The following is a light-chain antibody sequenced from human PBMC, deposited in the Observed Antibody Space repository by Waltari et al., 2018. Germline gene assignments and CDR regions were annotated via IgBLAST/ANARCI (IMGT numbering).Light chain of an antibody. CDR2: GAS. CDR1: QSVSSN. CDR3: QQYNNWPPFT. Sequence: EIVMTQSPATLSVSLGERATLSCRASQSVSSNLAWYQQKPGQAPRLLFYGASTRATGIPARFSGSGSGTEFTLTISSMPSEDFAVYYCQQYNNWPPFTFGPGTKVDIK. V-gene: IGKV3-15*01. J-gene: IGKJ3*01.